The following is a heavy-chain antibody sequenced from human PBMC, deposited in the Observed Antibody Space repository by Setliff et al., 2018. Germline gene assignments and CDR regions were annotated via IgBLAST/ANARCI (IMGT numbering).Heavy chain of an antibody. J-gene: IGHJ4*02. D-gene: IGHD3-3*01. V-gene: IGHV4-34*01. CDR2: INHSGST. CDR1: GGSFSDYY. CDR3: ARESGGDYNFNFDY. Sequence: SETLSLTCAVYGGSFSDYYWTWIRQSPGKGLEWIGEINHSGSTNYNPSLKSRVTISVDTSKNQFSLKLNSVTAADTAVYYCARESGGDYNFNFDYWGQGTLVTVSS.